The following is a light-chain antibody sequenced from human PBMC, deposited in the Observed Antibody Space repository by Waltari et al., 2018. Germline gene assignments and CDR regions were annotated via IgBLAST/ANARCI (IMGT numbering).Light chain of an antibody. Sequence: DVVMTQSPLSLPVALGQPASIPCKSSQGLVSSGGNTILNWFQQSPGQSPRRLIYRVSDRDSGVPDRFSGSESGTDFTLKISRVEAEDVGIYYCMQGTHWPWTFGQGTKVEFK. CDR1: QGLVSSGGNTI. J-gene: IGKJ1*01. V-gene: IGKV2-30*01. CDR2: RVS. CDR3: MQGTHWPWT.